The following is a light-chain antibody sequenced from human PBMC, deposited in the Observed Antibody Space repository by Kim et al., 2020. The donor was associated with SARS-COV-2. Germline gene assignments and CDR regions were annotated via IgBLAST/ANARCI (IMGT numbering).Light chain of an antibody. CDR2: KDS. CDR1: VVAKKC. CDR3: YSAADNNRV. V-gene: IGLV3-27*01. Sequence: SYELTQPSSVSVSPGQTARITCSGHVVAKKCARWFQQKPGQAPLLVIYKDSERPSGIPERFSGSSSGTTVTLTISGAHLEDDADYYCYSAADNNRVFGGGTQLTVL. J-gene: IGLJ3*02.